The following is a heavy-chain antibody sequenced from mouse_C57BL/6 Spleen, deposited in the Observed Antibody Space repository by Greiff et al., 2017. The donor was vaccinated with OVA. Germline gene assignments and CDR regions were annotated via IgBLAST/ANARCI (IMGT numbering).Heavy chain of an antibody. CDR3: ARGEVSYYGSSLYYYAMDY. CDR2: INPSNGGT. V-gene: IGHV1-53*01. Sequence: QVQLQQPGTELVKPGASVKLSCKASGYTFTSYWMHWVKQRPGQGLEWIGNINPSNGGTNYNEKFKSKATLTVDKSSSTAYMQLSSLTSEDSAVYYCARGEVSYYGSSLYYYAMDYWGQGTSVTVSS. J-gene: IGHJ4*01. D-gene: IGHD1-1*01. CDR1: GYTFTSYW.